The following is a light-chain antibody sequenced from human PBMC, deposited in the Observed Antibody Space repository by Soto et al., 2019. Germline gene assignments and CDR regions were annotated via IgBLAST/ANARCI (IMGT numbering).Light chain of an antibody. CDR3: QQRSNWPPMYT. CDR2: DAS. CDR1: QSVSSY. J-gene: IGKJ2*01. V-gene: IGKV3-11*01. Sequence: EIVLTQSPATLSLSPGERATLSCRASQSVSSYLAWYQQKPGQAPRLLIYDASNRATGIPARFSGSGSGTDFTLTSSSLEPEDVAVYYCQQRSNWPPMYTFGQGTKLEIK.